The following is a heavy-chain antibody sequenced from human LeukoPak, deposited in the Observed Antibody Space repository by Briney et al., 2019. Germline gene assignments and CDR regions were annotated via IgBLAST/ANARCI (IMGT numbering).Heavy chain of an antibody. CDR2: IVVGSGNT. Sequence: SVKVSCKASGFTFTSSAVQWVRQARGQRLEWIGWIVVGSGNTNYAQKFQERVTITRDMSTSTAYMELSSLRSEDTAVYYCAALLSSIAARRVDYWGQGTLVTVSS. J-gene: IGHJ4*02. CDR1: GFTFTSSA. CDR3: AALLSSIAARRVDY. V-gene: IGHV1-58*01. D-gene: IGHD6-6*01.